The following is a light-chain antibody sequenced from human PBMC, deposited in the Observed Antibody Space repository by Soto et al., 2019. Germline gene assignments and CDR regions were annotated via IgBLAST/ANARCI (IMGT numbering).Light chain of an antibody. J-gene: IGKJ1*01. CDR2: AVS. Sequence: EIVLTQSPVTLSLSPGERATLSCRTSEIVSDSQLAWYQQKPGQAPRLLIYAVSSRATGIADRFSGSGSGTDFTLTISRLEPEDFALYYCQQYGTSRWTFGQGTKVDIK. CDR3: QQYGTSRWT. V-gene: IGKV3-20*01. CDR1: EIVSDSQ.